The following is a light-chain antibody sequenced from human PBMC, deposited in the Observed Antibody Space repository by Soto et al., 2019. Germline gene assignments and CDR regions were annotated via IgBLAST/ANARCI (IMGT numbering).Light chain of an antibody. CDR3: HSYDSSNFV. V-gene: IGLV6-57*04. CDR1: IGSIASYY. CDR2: EDK. Sequence: NFMLTQPHSLSGSPGKTVTISCTRSIGSIASYYVQWYQQRPGSAPTTVIYEDKQRPSGVPDRFSGSIDSSSNSASLTISGLETEDEADYYCHSYDSSNFVFGSGTKVTVL. J-gene: IGLJ1*01.